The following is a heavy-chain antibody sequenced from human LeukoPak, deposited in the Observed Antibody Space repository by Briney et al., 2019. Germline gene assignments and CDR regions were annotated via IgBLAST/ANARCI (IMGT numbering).Heavy chain of an antibody. CDR1: GFTFSNYG. D-gene: IGHD1-7*01. CDR2: IWYDGSNK. V-gene: IGHV3-33*01. Sequence: GGSLRLSCAASGFTFSNYGMHWLRQAPGKGLEWVAVIWYDGSNKHYADSVKGRFTISRDNSKNMLYPQMNSLRAEDTAVYYCARGGNNWNYRAYFDYWGQGTLVTVSS. J-gene: IGHJ4*02. CDR3: ARGGNNWNYRAYFDY.